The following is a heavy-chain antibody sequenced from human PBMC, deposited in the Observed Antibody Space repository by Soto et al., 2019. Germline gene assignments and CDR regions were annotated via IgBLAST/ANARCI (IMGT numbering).Heavy chain of an antibody. Sequence: ASVKVSCKASGYTFTSYDINWVRQATGQGLEWMGWMNPNSGNTGYAQKFQGRVTMTRNTSISTAYMELSSLRSEDTAVYYCARAMYNWNYPNWFDPWGQGXLVTVYS. CDR2: MNPNSGNT. D-gene: IGHD1-7*01. CDR3: ARAMYNWNYPNWFDP. CDR1: GYTFTSYD. J-gene: IGHJ5*02. V-gene: IGHV1-8*01.